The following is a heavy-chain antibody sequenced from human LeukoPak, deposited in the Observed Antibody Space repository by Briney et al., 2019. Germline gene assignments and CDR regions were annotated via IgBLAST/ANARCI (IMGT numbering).Heavy chain of an antibody. V-gene: IGHV3-30*04. CDR1: GFSFSSYT. CDR2: K. CDR3: ARDWSFDSDDYYLYGFDI. J-gene: IGHJ3*02. D-gene: IGHD3-22*01. Sequence: PGGSLRLSCAASGFSFSSYTMHWVRQAPGKGLEWVAVKYYPDSVKGRFTISRDNSKNTLNLQMNSLRAEDTAMYYCARDWSFDSDDYYLYGFDIWGQGTRVTVSS.